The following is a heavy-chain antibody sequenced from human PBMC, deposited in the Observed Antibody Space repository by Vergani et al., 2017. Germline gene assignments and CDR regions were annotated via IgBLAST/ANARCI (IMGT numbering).Heavy chain of an antibody. V-gene: IGHV3-30-3*01. D-gene: IGHD4-17*01. Sequence: QVQLVESGGGVVQPGRSLRLSCAASGFTFSSYAMHCVRQAPGKGLEWVAVISYDGSNKYYADSVKGRFTISRDNSKNTLYLQMNSLRAEDTAVYYCARGASGDYVSSFDYWGQGTLVTVSS. CDR2: ISYDGSNK. J-gene: IGHJ4*02. CDR3: ARGASGDYVSSFDY. CDR1: GFTFSSYA.